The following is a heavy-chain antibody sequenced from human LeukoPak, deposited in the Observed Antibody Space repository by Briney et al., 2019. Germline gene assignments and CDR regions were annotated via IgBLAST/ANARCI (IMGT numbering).Heavy chain of an antibody. J-gene: IGHJ4*02. CDR3: ARDGRYFDSPYFDY. Sequence: PSETLSLTCTVSGGSISSGDYYWSWIRQPPGKGLEWIGYIYYSGSTYYNPSLKSRVTISVDTSKNQFSLKLSSVTAADTAVYYCARDGRYFDSPYFDYWGLGILVTVSS. V-gene: IGHV4-30-4*01. CDR1: GGSISSGDYY. D-gene: IGHD3-9*01. CDR2: IYYSGST.